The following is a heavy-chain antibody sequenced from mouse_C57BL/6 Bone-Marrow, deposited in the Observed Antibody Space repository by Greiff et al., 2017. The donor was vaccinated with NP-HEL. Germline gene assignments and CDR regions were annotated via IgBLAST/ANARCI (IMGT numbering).Heavy chain of an antibody. CDR2: ISSGGRYT. Sequence: EVQLVESGGDLVKPGGSLKLSCAASGFTFSSYGMSWVRQTPDKRLEWVATISSGGRYTYYPDSVKGRFTISRDNAKNTLYLQMSSLKSEDTAMYYCARPMKRGYFDVWGTGTTVTVSS. J-gene: IGHJ1*03. CDR3: ARPMKRGYFDV. CDR1: GFTFSSYG. V-gene: IGHV5-6*01.